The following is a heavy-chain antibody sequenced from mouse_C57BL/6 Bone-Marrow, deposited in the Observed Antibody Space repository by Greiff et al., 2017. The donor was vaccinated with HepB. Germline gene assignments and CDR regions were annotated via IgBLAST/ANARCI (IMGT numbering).Heavy chain of an antibody. CDR2: IDPSDSYT. CDR3: ARRITTALGGAMDY. Sequence: QVQLQQPGAELVKPGASVKLSCKASGYTFTSYWMQWVKQRPGQGLEWIGEIDPSDSYTNYNQKFKGKATLTVDTSSSTSYMQLSSLTSEDSAVYYCARRITTALGGAMDYWGQGTSGTVSS. CDR1: GYTFTSYW. V-gene: IGHV1-50*01. D-gene: IGHD1-2*01. J-gene: IGHJ4*01.